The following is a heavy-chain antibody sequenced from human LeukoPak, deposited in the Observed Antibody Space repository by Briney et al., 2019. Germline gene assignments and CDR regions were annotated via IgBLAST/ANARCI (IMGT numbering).Heavy chain of an antibody. CDR1: GFSISGSG. CDR2: INSGDST. Sequence: GGSLRLSCAASGFSISGSGMTRVRQAPGKGLEWISAINSGDSTYYADAVMGRFTVSRDNSKNTIYLQMNSLRVDDTAVYFCANRPASAWSDHWGQGTLVTVSS. D-gene: IGHD6-19*01. CDR3: ANRPASAWSDH. V-gene: IGHV3-23*01. J-gene: IGHJ5*02.